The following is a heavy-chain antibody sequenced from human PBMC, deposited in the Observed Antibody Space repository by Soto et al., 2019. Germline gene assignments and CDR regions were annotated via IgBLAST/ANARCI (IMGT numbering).Heavy chain of an antibody. J-gene: IGHJ6*02. CDR2: IYWDDDK. CDR3: XXXXXXGXCLXSYASYYYYGMDV. Sequence: QITLKESGPTLVKPTQTLTLTCTFSAFSLSTGGVGVGWIRQPPGKALEWLALIYWDDDKRYSPSLRSRLTITKDTSKNXXXLXXXNXXXVXXXXXXXXXXXXXGXCLXSYASYYYYGMDVWGQGTTVTVSS. CDR1: AFSLSTGGVG. D-gene: IGHD2-21*02. V-gene: IGHV2-5*02.